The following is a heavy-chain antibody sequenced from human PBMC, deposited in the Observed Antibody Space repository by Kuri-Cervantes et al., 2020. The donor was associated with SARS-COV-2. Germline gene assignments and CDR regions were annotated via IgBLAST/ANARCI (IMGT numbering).Heavy chain of an antibody. CDR1: GFTFSSYG. J-gene: IGHJ6*04. V-gene: IGHV3-30*02. Sequence: GGSLRLSCAASGFTFSSYGMHWVRQAPGKGLEWVAFIRYDGSNKYYADSVKGRFTISRDNSKNTLYLQMNSLRAEDTAVYYCAKSGSSSSSYVSRLDVWGKGTTVTVSS. D-gene: IGHD3-16*01. CDR3: AKSGSSSSSYVSRLDV. CDR2: IRYDGSNK.